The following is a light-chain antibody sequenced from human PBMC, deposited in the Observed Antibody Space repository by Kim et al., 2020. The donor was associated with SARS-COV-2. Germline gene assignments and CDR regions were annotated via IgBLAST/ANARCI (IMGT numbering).Light chain of an antibody. CDR3: QKYDRAPWT. Sequence: DIQMTQSPSSLSASVGDRVTITCRASQGISKYLAWYQQKPGKVPKLLISVTSTLQSGVPSRFSGSGSGTDFTLTISSLQPEDAATYYCQKYDRAPWTFGRGTKVDIK. CDR2: VTS. CDR1: QGISKY. J-gene: IGKJ1*01. V-gene: IGKV1-27*01.